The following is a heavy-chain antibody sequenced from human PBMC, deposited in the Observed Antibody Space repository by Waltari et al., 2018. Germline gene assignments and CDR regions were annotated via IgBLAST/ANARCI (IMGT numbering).Heavy chain of an antibody. J-gene: IGHJ4*02. CDR1: RFTFSSYA. V-gene: IGHV3-23*04. CDR3: AKDSSGYSPFDY. CDR2: ISGSGGST. Sequence: ELQLVESGGVLVQPGGSLRLSCAASRFTFSSYALSLFRQAPGKGLEWVSAISGSGGSTYYADSVKGRFTISRDNSKNTLYLQMNSLRAEDTAVYYCAKDSSGYSPFDYWGQGTLVTVSS. D-gene: IGHD3-22*01.